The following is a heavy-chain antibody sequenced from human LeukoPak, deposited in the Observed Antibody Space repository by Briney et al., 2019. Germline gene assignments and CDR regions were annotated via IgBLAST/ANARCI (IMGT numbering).Heavy chain of an antibody. Sequence: GGTLRLSCAASGFMFSSYAMSWVRQAPGKGLEWVSAISGSGGSTNYADPVKGRFTISRDNSKNTLYLQMNSLRAEDTAVYYCAKDLVAAKYYFDYWGQGTLVTVSS. CDR1: GFMFSSYA. D-gene: IGHD2-15*01. CDR2: ISGSGGST. CDR3: AKDLVAAKYYFDY. V-gene: IGHV3-23*01. J-gene: IGHJ4*02.